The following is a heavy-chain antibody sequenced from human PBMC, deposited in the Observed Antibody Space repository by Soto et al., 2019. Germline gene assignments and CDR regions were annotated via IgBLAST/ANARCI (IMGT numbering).Heavy chain of an antibody. CDR1: GFTFSSYS. Sequence: GGSLRLSCAASGFTFSSYSMNWVRQAPGKGLEWVSSISSSSSYIYYADSVKGRFTISRDNAKNSLYLQMNSLRAEDTAVYYCACVGDYDFWSGYPPGYWGQGTLVTVSS. J-gene: IGHJ4*02. CDR3: ACVGDYDFWSGYPPGY. CDR2: ISSSSSYI. D-gene: IGHD3-3*01. V-gene: IGHV3-21*01.